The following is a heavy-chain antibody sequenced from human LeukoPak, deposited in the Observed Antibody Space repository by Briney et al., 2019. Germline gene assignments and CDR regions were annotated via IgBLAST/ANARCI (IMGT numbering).Heavy chain of an antibody. J-gene: IGHJ4*02. Sequence: NPSETLSLTCTVSGGSISSSSYYWGWIRQPPGKGLEWIGSIYYSGSTYYNPSLKSRVTISVDTSKNQFSLKLSSVTAADTAVYYCARHAEMATIRDWGQGTLVTVSS. D-gene: IGHD5-24*01. V-gene: IGHV4-39*01. CDR3: ARHAEMATIRD. CDR2: IYYSGST. CDR1: GGSISSSSYY.